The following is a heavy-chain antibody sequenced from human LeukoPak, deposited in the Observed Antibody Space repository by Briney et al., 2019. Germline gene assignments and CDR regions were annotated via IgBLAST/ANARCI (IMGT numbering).Heavy chain of an antibody. D-gene: IGHD2/OR15-2a*01. CDR1: GFTFSSYA. J-gene: IGHJ6*02. CDR2: IGTTDSST. V-gene: IGHV3-23*01. Sequence: GRSLRLSCAASGFTFSSYAMHWVRQAPGKGLEWVSHIGTTDSSTFYADSVKGRFTISRDNSKNTLYLQMNSLRAEDTAVYFCARKHLQTPFVFLDVWGQGTTVTVSS. CDR3: ARKHLQTPFVFLDV.